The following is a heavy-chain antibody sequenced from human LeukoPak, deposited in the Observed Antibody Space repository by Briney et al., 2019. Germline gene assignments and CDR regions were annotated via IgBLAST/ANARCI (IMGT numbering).Heavy chain of an antibody. Sequence: PGGSLRLSCAASGFTFDDYAMHWVRQAPGKGLEWVSGISGSGGSTYYADSVKGRFTISRDNSKNTLYLQMNSLRAEDTAVYYCARTVLGNYDILTAGYYYYGMDVWGQGTTVTVSS. CDR3: ARTVLGNYDILTAGYYYYGMDV. V-gene: IGHV3-23*01. D-gene: IGHD3-9*01. CDR1: GFTFDDYA. J-gene: IGHJ6*02. CDR2: ISGSGGST.